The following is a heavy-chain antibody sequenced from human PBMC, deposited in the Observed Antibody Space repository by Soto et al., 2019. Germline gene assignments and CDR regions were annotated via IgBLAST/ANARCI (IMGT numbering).Heavy chain of an antibody. D-gene: IGHD2-15*01. Sequence: GGSLRLSCAASGFTFSSYGMHWVRQAPGKGLEWVAVISYDGSNKYYADSVKGRFTISRDNSKNTLYLQMNSLRAEDTAVYYCAKDPGGRKFDYWGQGTLVTVSS. CDR1: GFTFSSYG. J-gene: IGHJ4*02. CDR2: ISYDGSNK. V-gene: IGHV3-30*18. CDR3: AKDPGGRKFDY.